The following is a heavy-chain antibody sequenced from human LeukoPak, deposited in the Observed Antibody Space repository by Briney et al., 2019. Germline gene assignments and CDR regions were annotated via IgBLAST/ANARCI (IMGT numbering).Heavy chain of an antibody. Sequence: AETLSLTCAVSGGSISSYYWSWIRHPAGKTLEWIGRVYISGNTIYNPSLKRRVTMSLDISKNQFSLNLNSVTAADTAVYYCARNPLVLNWYFDLWGRGTLVTVSS. CDR3: ARNPLVLNWYFDL. V-gene: IGHV4-4*07. CDR2: VYISGNT. J-gene: IGHJ2*01. CDR1: GGSISSYY.